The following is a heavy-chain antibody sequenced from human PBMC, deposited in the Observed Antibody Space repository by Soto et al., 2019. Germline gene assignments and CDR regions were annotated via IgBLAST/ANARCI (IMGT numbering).Heavy chain of an antibody. CDR2: IDTSGST. D-gene: IGHD3-3*01. CDR3: ARGGQDFWSGPFDY. J-gene: IGHJ4*02. V-gene: IGHV4-4*07. Sequence: KTSETLSLTCTVSAGSISNYYCNWIRQPAGKGLEWIGRIDTSGSTNYNPSLKSRVTMSVDTSKQEFSLKLGSVTAADTALYYCARGGQDFWSGPFDYWGRGALVTVSS. CDR1: AGSISNYY.